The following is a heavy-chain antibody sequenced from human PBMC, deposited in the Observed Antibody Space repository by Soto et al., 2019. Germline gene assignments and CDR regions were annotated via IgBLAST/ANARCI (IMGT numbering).Heavy chain of an antibody. J-gene: IGHJ4*02. D-gene: IGHD5-18*01. V-gene: IGHV3-53*02. CDR1: GFTVSINY. Sequence: EVQLVETGGGLIQPGGSLRLSCAASGFTVSINYMSWVRQAPGKGLEWVSVIYSGGTTYYADSVEGRLSISRENSKNTPYLQMNSLRAEDTAVYYCAREGFIGRGYSIGFDYWGQGTLLTVSS. CDR3: AREGFIGRGYSIGFDY. CDR2: IYSGGTT.